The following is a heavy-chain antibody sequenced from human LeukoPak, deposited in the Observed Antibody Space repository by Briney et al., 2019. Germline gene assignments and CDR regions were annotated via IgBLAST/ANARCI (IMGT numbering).Heavy chain of an antibody. J-gene: IGHJ4*02. Sequence: GASVKVSCKASGYTFTSYGISWVRQAPGQGLEWMGWISSDNGDTHYAQKLQGRATMTTDTSTSTAYMELRSLRSDDTAVYYCARAEWDAAMVTGFDYWGQGTLVTVSS. CDR2: ISSDNGDT. D-gene: IGHD5-18*01. CDR1: GYTFTSYG. CDR3: ARAEWDAAMVTGFDY. V-gene: IGHV1-18*01.